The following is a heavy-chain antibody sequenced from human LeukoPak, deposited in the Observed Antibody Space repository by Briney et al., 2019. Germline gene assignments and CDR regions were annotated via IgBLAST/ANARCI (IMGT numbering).Heavy chain of an antibody. CDR2: INHSGST. V-gene: IGHV4-34*01. J-gene: IGHJ4*02. CDR3: ARHYGGLDY. Sequence: SETLSLTCAVYGGSFSGYYWSWIRQPPGKGLEWIGEINHSGSTNYNPSLKSRVTISVDTSENQFSLKLSSVTAADTAVYYCARHYGGLDYWGQGTLVTVSS. CDR1: GGSFSGYY. D-gene: IGHD4/OR15-4a*01.